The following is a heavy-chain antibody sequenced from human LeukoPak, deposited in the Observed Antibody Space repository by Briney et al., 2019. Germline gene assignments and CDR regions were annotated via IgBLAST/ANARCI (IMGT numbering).Heavy chain of an antibody. J-gene: IGHJ3*02. Sequence: PSETLSLSCTASGDSVSSGSHYWSWIRQPPGKGLEWIGYIQYNVRTNYNPSLKSRVTISVDTSKNQFSLKLSSVTAADTAVYYCASYHGFDIWGQGTMVTVSS. CDR3: ASYHGFDI. CDR2: IQYNVRT. CDR1: GDSVSSGSHY. V-gene: IGHV4-61*01. D-gene: IGHD2-2*01.